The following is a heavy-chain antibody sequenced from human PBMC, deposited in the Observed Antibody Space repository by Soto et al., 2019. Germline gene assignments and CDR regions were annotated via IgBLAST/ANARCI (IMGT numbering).Heavy chain of an antibody. Sequence: QVQLVESGGGVVQPGRSLRLSCAASGFTFSSYGMHWVRQAPGKGLEWVAVIWYDGSNKYYADSVKGRFTISRDNSKKTLYLQMNSLRAEDTAVYYCAREALYGDYPIPIGGRDYWGQGTLVTVSS. V-gene: IGHV3-33*01. CDR2: IWYDGSNK. J-gene: IGHJ4*02. D-gene: IGHD4-17*01. CDR1: GFTFSSYG. CDR3: AREALYGDYPIPIGGRDY.